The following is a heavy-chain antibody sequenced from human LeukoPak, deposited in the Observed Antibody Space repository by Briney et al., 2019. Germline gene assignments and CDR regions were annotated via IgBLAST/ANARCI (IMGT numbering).Heavy chain of an antibody. J-gene: IGHJ4*02. CDR2: IYYTGSA. V-gene: IGHV4-61*01. Sequence: SETLSLTCTVPGGSVSGGSYYWSWIQQPPGRGLEWIGNIYYTGSANYNPSLKSRVTISVDTSKNQFSLKLSSVAAADTAVYYCARGPPDGDYFDYWGQGTLVTVSS. CDR1: GGSVSGGSYY. CDR3: ARGPPDGDYFDY. D-gene: IGHD4-17*01.